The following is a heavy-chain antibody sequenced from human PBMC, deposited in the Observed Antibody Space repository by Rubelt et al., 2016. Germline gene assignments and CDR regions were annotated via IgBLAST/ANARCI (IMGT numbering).Heavy chain of an antibody. J-gene: IGHJ3*02. Sequence: QVQLVESGGGVVQPGGSLRLSCAASGFTFGSYGIHWVRPAPGQGLEWVAVISYEGDNKYNADAVKGRFTISRDNSKNKRYLQMNSLRVDDTAVYFCASDVRGSSSPSVIESWGQGTMVTVSS. CDR3: ASDVRGSSSPSVIES. V-gene: IGHV3-30*19. CDR1: GFTFGSYG. CDR2: ISYEGDNK. D-gene: IGHD6-6*01.